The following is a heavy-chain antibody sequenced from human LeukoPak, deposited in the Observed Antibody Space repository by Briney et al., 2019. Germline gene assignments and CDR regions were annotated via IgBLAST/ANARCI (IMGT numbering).Heavy chain of an antibody. D-gene: IGHD6-19*01. CDR3: ARAYSSGSHPSDAFDI. J-gene: IGHJ3*02. Sequence: PGGSLRLSCAASGFTFSSYSMNWVRQAPGKGLEWVSYISSSSSTIYYADSVKGRFTISRDNAKNSLYLQMNSLRAEDTAVYYCARAYSSGSHPSDAFDIWGQGTMVTVSS. V-gene: IGHV3-48*04. CDR1: GFTFSSYS. CDR2: ISSSSSTI.